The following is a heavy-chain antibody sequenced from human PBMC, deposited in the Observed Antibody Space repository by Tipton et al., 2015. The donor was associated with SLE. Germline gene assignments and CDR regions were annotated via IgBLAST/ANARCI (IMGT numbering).Heavy chain of an antibody. Sequence: TLSLTCTVSGGSISSYYWSWIRQPPGKGLEWIGEINHSGSTNYNPSLKSRVTISVDTSKNQFSLKLSSVTAADTAVYYCARVDIVGATDFDYWGQGTLVTVSS. V-gene: IGHV4-34*01. CDR1: GGSISSYY. CDR2: INHSGST. CDR3: ARVDIVGATDFDY. J-gene: IGHJ4*02. D-gene: IGHD1-26*01.